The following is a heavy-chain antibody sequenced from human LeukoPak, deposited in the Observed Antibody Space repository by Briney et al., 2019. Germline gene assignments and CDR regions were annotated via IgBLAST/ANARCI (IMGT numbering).Heavy chain of an antibody. V-gene: IGHV4-39*07. CDR2: IYYSGST. CDR3: ARVVYHYYYYMDV. CDR1: GGSISSTSYY. Sequence: PSETLSLTCTVSGGSISSTSYYWGWIRQPPGKGLEWIGSIYYSGSTYYNPSLKSRVTISVDTSKNQFSVKLSSVTAADTAVYYCARVVYHYYYYMDVWGKGTTVTVSS. J-gene: IGHJ6*03.